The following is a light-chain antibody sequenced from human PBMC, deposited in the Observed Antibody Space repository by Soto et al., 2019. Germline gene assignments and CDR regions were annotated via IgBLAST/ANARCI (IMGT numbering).Light chain of an antibody. CDR2: GAS. CDR1: QSVSSSY. V-gene: IGKV3-20*01. CDR3: QQYGTSPPMYT. Sequence: EIVLTQSPGTLSLSPGERVTLSCRASQSVSSSYLAWYQQKPGQGPRLLIYGASSRATGIPDRFSGSGSGTDFTLTISRLEPEDFAVYYCQQYGTSPPMYTFGQGTKLEIK. J-gene: IGKJ2*01.